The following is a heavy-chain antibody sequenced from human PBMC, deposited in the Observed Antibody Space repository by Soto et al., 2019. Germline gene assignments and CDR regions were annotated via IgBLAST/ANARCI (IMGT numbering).Heavy chain of an antibody. Sequence: GGSLRLSCAASGFAFGSHGMHWVRQAPGKGLEWVAVTSHDETFKDYIDSVKGRFTISRDNSKNTLFLQMDSLRFEDMAVYYCAKGGGINGFYTVAGFDYWGLGTLVTVSS. D-gene: IGHD2-8*01. CDR2: TSHDETFK. CDR1: GFAFGSHG. J-gene: IGHJ4*02. CDR3: AKGGGINGFYTVAGFDY. V-gene: IGHV3-30*18.